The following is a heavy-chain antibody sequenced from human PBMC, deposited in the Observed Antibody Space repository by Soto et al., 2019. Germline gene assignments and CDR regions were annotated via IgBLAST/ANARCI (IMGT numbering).Heavy chain of an antibody. V-gene: IGHV3-15*07. CDR2: IKSQAGGGTI. D-gene: IGHD3-9*01. Sequence: GRSLRLSCAASGITFIYAWMDWVRQAPGKRLEWVGRIKSQAGGGTIDYAAPVKGRFTISRDDSKNTVYLQMDSLKTEDTAVYYCTHVFSVANTYSYFWGQGNLVTSPQ. CDR1: GITFIYAW. CDR3: THVFSVANTYSYF. J-gene: IGHJ4*02.